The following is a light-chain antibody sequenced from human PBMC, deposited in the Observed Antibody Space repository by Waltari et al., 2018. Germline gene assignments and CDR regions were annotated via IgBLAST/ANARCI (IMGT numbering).Light chain of an antibody. V-gene: IGKV3-20*01. CDR2: GAS. J-gene: IGKJ2*01. CDR1: QSITRY. Sequence: EIVLTQSPGTLPLSPGEGATLSCRASQSITRYLAWYQQKPGQPPRLLIYGASSRPTGIPDRFSGSGSGTDFALTITRLEPEDFAVYYCQQYGSSPRTFGQGTKLEI. CDR3: QQYGSSPRT.